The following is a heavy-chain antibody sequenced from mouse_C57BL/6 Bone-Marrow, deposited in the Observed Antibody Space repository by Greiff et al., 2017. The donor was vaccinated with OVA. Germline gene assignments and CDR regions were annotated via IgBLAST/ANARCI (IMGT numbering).Heavy chain of an antibody. D-gene: IGHD2-4*01. CDR3: AKLGVLITARYYAMDY. V-gene: IGHV1-9*01. Sequence: VQLQESGAELMKPGASVKLSCKATGYTFTGYWIEWVKQRPGHGLEWIGEIIPGSGSTNYNEKFKGKATFTAATSSNTAYMQLNSLTTEESAIYYGAKLGVLITARYYAMDYWGQGTSVTVSS. J-gene: IGHJ4*01. CDR1: GYTFTGYW. CDR2: IIPGSGST.